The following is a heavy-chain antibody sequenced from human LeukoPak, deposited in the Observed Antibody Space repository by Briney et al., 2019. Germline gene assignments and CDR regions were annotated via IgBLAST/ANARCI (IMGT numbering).Heavy chain of an antibody. J-gene: IGHJ4*02. CDR1: GGSISGSSYY. CDR3: ARPQRYSNYALDY. V-gene: IGHV4-39*01. CDR2: IYYSGST. D-gene: IGHD4-11*01. Sequence: PSETLSLTCTASGGSISGSSYYWGWIRQPPGKGLEWIGSIYYSGSTYYKPSLKSRVTMSVDTSKNQFSLKLSSVTAADTAVYYCARPQRYSNYALDYWGQGTLVTVSS.